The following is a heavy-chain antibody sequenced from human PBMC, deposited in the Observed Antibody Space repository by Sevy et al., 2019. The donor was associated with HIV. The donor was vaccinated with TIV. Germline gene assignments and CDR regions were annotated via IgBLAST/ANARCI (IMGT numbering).Heavy chain of an antibody. Sequence: GGSLRLSCAASGFTFSSYWMSWVRQAPGKGLEWVANIKQDGSEKYYVDSVKGRFTISRDNAKNSLYLQMNGLRAEDTAVYYCARALYYDILTGYYGAFDIWGQGTMVTVSS. V-gene: IGHV3-7*03. CDR1: GFTFSSYW. J-gene: IGHJ3*02. D-gene: IGHD3-9*01. CDR3: ARALYYDILTGYYGAFDI. CDR2: IKQDGSEK.